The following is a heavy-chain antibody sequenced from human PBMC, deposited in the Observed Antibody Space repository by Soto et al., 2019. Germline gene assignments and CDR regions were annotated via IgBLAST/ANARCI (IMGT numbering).Heavy chain of an antibody. V-gene: IGHV1-69*13. CDR3: ARNILTGYYNGAFDY. J-gene: IGHJ4*02. Sequence: SVKVSCKASGGTFSSYAINWVRQAPGQGLEWMGGIIPIFGTANYAQKFRGRVTITADESTSTAYMELSSLRSEDTAVYYCARNILTGYYNGAFDYWGQGTLVTVSS. CDR2: IIPIFGTA. D-gene: IGHD3-9*01. CDR1: GGTFSSYA.